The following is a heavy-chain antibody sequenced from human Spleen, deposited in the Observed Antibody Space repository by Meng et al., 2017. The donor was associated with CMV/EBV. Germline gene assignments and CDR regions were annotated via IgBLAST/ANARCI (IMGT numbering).Heavy chain of an antibody. CDR1: GFTFSSYA. J-gene: IGHJ3*02. CDR2: IYSGGSST. V-gene: IGHV3-23*03. Sequence: GGSLRLSCAASGFTFSSYAMSWVRQAPGKGLEWVSVIYSGGSSTNYADSVKGRFTISRDNSKNTLYLQMNSLRAEDTAVYYCATEKSNDGQAFDIWGQGTMVTVSS. CDR3: ATEKSNDGQAFDI. D-gene: IGHD1-1*01.